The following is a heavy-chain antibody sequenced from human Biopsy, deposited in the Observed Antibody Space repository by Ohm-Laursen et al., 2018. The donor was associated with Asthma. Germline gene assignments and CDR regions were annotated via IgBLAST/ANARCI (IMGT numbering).Heavy chain of an antibody. CDR3: ARATSTWSQSGPHFFDH. CDR2: VHSSGST. D-gene: IGHD6-13*01. V-gene: IGHV4-59*07. J-gene: IGHJ5*02. Sequence: SDTLSLTCTVSSGSINDYYWNWIRQFPGKGLEWIGYVHSSGSTRFNPSLKSRVTVSVDTSVDQVSLKLSSVSAADTAIYYCARATSTWSQSGPHFFDHWGPGTLVTVSS. CDR1: SGSINDYY.